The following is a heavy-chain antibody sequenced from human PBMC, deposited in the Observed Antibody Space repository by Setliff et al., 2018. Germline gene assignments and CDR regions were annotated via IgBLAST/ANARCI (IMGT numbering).Heavy chain of an antibody. CDR1: GGSVSSTSHY. CDR2: VYYSGYT. D-gene: IGHD3-10*01. Sequence: SETLSLTCNVSGGSVSSTSHYWGWIRQPPGKGMEWIGSVYYSGYTYCNPSLQSRVTISVDMSKNQFSMKLTSVTAADTAVYYCARVDFTMIQGVLGLWGQGTLVTVSS. J-gene: IGHJ1*01. CDR3: ARVDFTMIQGVLGL. V-gene: IGHV4-39*07.